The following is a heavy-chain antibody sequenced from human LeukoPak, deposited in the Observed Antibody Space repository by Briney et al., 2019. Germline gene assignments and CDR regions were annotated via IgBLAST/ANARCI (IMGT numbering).Heavy chain of an antibody. CDR1: GYSISSGYY. CDR2: IYHSGST. V-gene: IGHV4-38-2*02. CDR3: ARGYYYYMDV. J-gene: IGHJ6*03. Sequence: SETLSLTCTVSGYSISSGYYWGWIRQPPGKGLEWIGSIYHSGSTYYNPSLKSRITISVDTSKNQFSLKLSSVTAADTAVYYCARGYYYYMDVWGKGTTVTVSS.